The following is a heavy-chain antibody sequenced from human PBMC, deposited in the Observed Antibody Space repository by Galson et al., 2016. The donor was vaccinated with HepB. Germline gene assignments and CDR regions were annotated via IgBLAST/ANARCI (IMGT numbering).Heavy chain of an antibody. CDR1: GFTFSSYA. D-gene: IGHD4-11*01. CDR3: TRALVTTGDWMYYGMDV. V-gene: IGHV3-49*04. CDR2: IRSKTYGGTR. Sequence: SLRLSCAASGFTFSSYAMTWVRQAPGKGLEWVAFIRSKTYGGTREYAASVKGKFTISRDDSKTIAYLQMNSLNTEDTAVYFCTRALVTTGDWMYYGMDVWGQGTTVTVSS. J-gene: IGHJ6*02.